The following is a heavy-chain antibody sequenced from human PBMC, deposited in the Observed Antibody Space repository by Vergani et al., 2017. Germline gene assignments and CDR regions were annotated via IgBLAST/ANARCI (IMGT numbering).Heavy chain of an antibody. CDR3: ARGSIAARPSYYYYGMDV. D-gene: IGHD6-6*01. CDR2: IIPILGIA. Sequence: QVQLVQSGAEVKKPGSSVKVSCKASGGTFSSYAISWVRQAPGQGLEWMGRIIPILGIANYAQKFQGRVTSTADKSTSTAYMELSSLRSEDTAVYYCARGSIAARPSYYYYGMDVWGQGTTVTVSS. V-gene: IGHV1-69*04. CDR1: GGTFSSYA. J-gene: IGHJ6*02.